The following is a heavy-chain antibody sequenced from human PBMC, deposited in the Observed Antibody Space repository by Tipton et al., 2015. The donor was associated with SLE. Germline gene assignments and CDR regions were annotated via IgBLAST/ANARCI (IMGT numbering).Heavy chain of an antibody. J-gene: IGHJ3*02. CDR3: ARGYSSSWYDAFDI. D-gene: IGHD6-13*01. CDR2: IKQDGSEK. Sequence: SLRLSCAASGFTFSSYWMSWVRQAPGKGLEWVANIKQDGSEKYYVDSVKGRFTISRDNAKNSLYLQMNSLRAEDTAVYYCARGYSSSWYDAFDIWGQGTKVTVSS. CDR1: GFTFSSYW. V-gene: IGHV3-7*04.